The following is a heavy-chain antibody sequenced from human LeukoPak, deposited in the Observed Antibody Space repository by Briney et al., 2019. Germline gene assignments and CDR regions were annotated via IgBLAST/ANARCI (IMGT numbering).Heavy chain of an antibody. CDR3: ARTKYNEMRPDVFDI. Sequence: SETLSLTCNLSGDSFSRRGFYCGWLRQSPARGLEWNGYIYISGSTYYNPSVRSRVAISVNTSKRQFSLEVRYVSAADTAVYYGARTKYNEMRPDVFDIWGQGRKVTVSS. D-gene: IGHD1-14*01. J-gene: IGHJ3*02. CDR1: GDSFSRRGFY. V-gene: IGHV4-39*01. CDR2: IYISGST.